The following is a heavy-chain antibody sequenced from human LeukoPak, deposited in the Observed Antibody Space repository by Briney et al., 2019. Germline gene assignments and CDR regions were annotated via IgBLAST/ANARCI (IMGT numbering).Heavy chain of an antibody. Sequence: SGTLSLTCTVSGGSISSYYWSWIRQPAGKGLEWIGRIYTSGSTNYNPSLKSRVTMSVDTSKNQFSLKLSSVTAADTAVYYCARDTSIFGVAFDAFDIWGQGTTVTVSS. D-gene: IGHD3-3*01. CDR2: IYTSGST. CDR1: GGSISSYY. V-gene: IGHV4-4*07. J-gene: IGHJ3*02. CDR3: ARDTSIFGVAFDAFDI.